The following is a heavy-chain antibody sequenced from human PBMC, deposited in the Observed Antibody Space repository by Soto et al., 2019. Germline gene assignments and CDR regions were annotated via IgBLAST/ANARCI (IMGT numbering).Heavy chain of an antibody. D-gene: IGHD1-1*01. CDR1: GLPFKRNG. CDR2: IWYDGSKE. V-gene: IGHV3-33*01. J-gene: IGHJ6*02. CDR3: ARDRSAGNYFYYGMDV. Sequence: GGSLRLSCAGSGLPFKRNGMHWVRQAPGKGLEWVAVIWYDGSKEYYSDSVKGRFTISRDNSKNMLYLQMNSVRVEDTAVYFCARDRSAGNYFYYGMDVWGQGTTVTVSS.